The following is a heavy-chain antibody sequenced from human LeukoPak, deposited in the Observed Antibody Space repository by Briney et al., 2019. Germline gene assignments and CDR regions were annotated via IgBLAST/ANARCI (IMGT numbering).Heavy chain of an antibody. CDR1: GYTFTSYG. CDR2: ISAYNGNT. CDR3: ASLEEVVPAARWFDP. Sequence: ASVKVSCKASGYTFTSYGISWVRQAPGQGLEWMGWISAYNGNTNYAQKLQGRVTMTTDTSTSTAYMELRSLRSDDTAVYYCASLEEVVPAARWFDPWGQGTLVTVSS. D-gene: IGHD2-2*01. V-gene: IGHV1-18*01. J-gene: IGHJ5*02.